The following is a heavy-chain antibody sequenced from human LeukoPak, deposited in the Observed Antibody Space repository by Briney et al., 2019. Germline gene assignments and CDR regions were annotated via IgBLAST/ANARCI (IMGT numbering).Heavy chain of an antibody. V-gene: IGHV3-7*03. CDR1: GFTFSDFW. Sequence: GGSLRLSCAASGFTFSDFWMSWVRQAPGKGLEWVANIKEDGSEKNCVDSVKGRFTISRDNAKNSLYLQMNSLRAEDTAVYYCARDAKWFDPWGQGTLVTVSS. CDR2: IKEDGSEK. CDR3: ARDAKWFDP. J-gene: IGHJ5*02.